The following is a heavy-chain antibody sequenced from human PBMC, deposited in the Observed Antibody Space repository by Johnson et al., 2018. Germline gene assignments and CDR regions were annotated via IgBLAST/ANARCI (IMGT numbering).Heavy chain of an antibody. CDR3: TRGDPRVSGGNWYFDL. J-gene: IGHJ2*01. CDR2: INARNGNT. CDR1: GDTFTNYA. Sequence: QVQLVQSGAEVRKPGASLKLSCKDSGDTFTNYAIHWVRQAPGQRLEWMGWINARNGNTKYSQRFPGRVSITRDTSASTAYMELSSLRFEDTAIYYCTRGDPRVSGGNWYFDLWGRGTLVTVSS. D-gene: IGHD2-15*01. V-gene: IGHV1-3*01.